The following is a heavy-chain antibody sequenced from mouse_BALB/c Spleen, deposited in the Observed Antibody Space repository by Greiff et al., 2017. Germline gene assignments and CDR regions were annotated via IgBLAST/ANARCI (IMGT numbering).Heavy chain of an antibody. J-gene: IGHJ4*01. V-gene: IGHV5-17*02. CDR1: GFTFSSFG. CDR3: ARWGGYYAMDY. CDR2: ISSGSGTI. Sequence: EVKLMESGGGLVQPGGSRKLSCAASGFTFSSFGMHWVRQAPEKGLEWVAYISSGSGTIYYADTVKGRFTISRDNPKNTLFLQMTSLRSEDTAMYYCARWGGYYAMDYWGQGTSVTVSS.